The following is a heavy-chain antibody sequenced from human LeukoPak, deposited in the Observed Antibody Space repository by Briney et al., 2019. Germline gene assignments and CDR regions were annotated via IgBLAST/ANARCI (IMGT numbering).Heavy chain of an antibody. Sequence: GGSLRLSRAASGFTFSSYAMHWVRQAPGKGLEWVAVISYDGSNKYYADSVKGRFTISRDNSENTLYLQMNSLRAEDTAVYYCARDLFRITMSSCQHWGQGTLVTVSS. J-gene: IGHJ1*01. CDR1: GFTFSSYA. CDR2: ISYDGSNK. V-gene: IGHV3-30-3*01. D-gene: IGHD3-10*02. CDR3: ARDLFRITMSSCQH.